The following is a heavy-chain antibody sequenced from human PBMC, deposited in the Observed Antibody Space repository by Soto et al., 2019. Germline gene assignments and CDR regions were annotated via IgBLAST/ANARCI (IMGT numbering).Heavy chain of an antibody. D-gene: IGHD3-3*01. Sequence: ASMKVSCKASGYSFSSYSIQCVRQAPGQRLEWMGGIHAGNGNTKYSQNVQGRVTIYRDTSANTAYMELRSLRSEDTALYYCAREHDAWSHHCLDIWGQGSLVTVSS. CDR3: AREHDAWSHHCLDI. CDR2: IHAGNGNT. CDR1: GYSFSSYS. V-gene: IGHV1-3*01. J-gene: IGHJ4*02.